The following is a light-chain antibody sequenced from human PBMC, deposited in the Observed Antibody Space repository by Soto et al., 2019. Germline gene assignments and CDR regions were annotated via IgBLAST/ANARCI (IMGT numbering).Light chain of an antibody. Sequence: QYVVTQPPSASGSPGQSVAISCTGTSSDVGAYNYVAWYQQHPGKVPKLMIYEVSKRPSGVPDRFSGSKSGNTASLTVSGLQADDEADYYCSSYAGSDVLVFGTGTKVTAL. J-gene: IGLJ1*01. CDR3: SSYAGSDVLV. V-gene: IGLV2-8*01. CDR1: SSDVGAYNY. CDR2: EVS.